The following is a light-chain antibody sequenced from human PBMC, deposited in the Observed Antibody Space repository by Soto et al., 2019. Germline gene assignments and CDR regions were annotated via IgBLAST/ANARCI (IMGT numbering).Light chain of an antibody. Sequence: DVVMTQSPLSLPVTLGQPASISCRSSQSLVYSDGNTYLNWFQQRPDQSPRRLIYKVSNRESGVPDRFNGSVSGNDSKQKTARVEAEDDAEYYCDQGTRPYAFGQGTKMEIK. CDR3: DQGTRPYA. V-gene: IGKV2-30*01. CDR2: KVS. J-gene: IGKJ2*01. CDR1: QSLVYSDGNTY.